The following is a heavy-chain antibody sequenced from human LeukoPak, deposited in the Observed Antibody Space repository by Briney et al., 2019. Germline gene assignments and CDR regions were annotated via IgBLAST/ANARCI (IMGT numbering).Heavy chain of an antibody. Sequence: GGSLRLSCAASGFTFSNAWMTWVRQAPGKGLEWVGHIKSKTDGGTTDYAAPVKGRFTISRDDSKNTLYLQMNSLKTEDTAVYYCTTVGCRSTGCYADYWGQGTLVTVSS. V-gene: IGHV3-15*01. D-gene: IGHD2-2*01. CDR2: IKSKTDGGTT. CDR1: GFTFSNAW. CDR3: TTVGCRSTGCYADY. J-gene: IGHJ4*02.